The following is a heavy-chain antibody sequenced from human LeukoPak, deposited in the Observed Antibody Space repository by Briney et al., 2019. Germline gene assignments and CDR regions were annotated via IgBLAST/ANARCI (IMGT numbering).Heavy chain of an antibody. CDR2: YYSGST. Sequence: PSETLSLTCTVSGDSISSYYWTWIRQPPGKGLEWIGYYYSGSTNYNPSLNSRVTISLDPSQNQFSLRLNSVTAADTAMYYCAKSGGYGLIDYWGQGTRVTVSS. J-gene: IGHJ4*02. CDR3: AKSGGYGLIDY. CDR1: GDSISSYY. V-gene: IGHV4-59*08. D-gene: IGHD1-26*01.